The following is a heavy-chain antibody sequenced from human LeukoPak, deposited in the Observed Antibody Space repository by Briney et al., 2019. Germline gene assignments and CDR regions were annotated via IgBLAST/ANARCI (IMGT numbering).Heavy chain of an antibody. CDR1: GFTVSSNY. J-gene: IGHJ6*02. D-gene: IGHD3-22*01. CDR2: IYSGGST. V-gene: IGHV3-53*01. Sequence: PGGSLRLSSAASGFTVSSNYMSWVRQAPGKGLEWVSVIYSGGSTYYADSVKGRFTISRDNSKNTLYLQMNSLRAEDTAVYYCASQRGRSSGYYYYYYGMDVWGQGTTVTVSS. CDR3: ASQRGRSSGYYYYYYGMDV.